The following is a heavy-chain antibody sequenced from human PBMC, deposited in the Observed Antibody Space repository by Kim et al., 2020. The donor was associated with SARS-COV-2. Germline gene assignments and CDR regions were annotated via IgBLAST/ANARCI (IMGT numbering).Heavy chain of an antibody. CDR2: IYWNDNK. V-gene: IGHV2-5*01. J-gene: IGHJ6*02. Sequence: SGPTLVNPTQTLTLTCTFSGFSLSTSGVGVGWIRQPPGKAPEWLALIYWNDNKYYSPPLKSRLTITKDTSKNQVVLEMTDMDHGDTATYYCVHSDRRLASVTYYYGMDVWGQGTTVTVSS. D-gene: IGHD6-25*01. CDR1: GFSLSTSGVG. CDR3: VHSDRRLASVTYYYGMDV.